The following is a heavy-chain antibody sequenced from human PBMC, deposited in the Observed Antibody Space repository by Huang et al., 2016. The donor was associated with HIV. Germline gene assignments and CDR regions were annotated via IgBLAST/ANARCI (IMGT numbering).Heavy chain of an antibody. CDR1: GFNCNNYA. J-gene: IGHJ4*02. V-gene: IGHV1-8*03. Sequence: QVQLVQSGAEVKQPGASVKVSCKAAGFNCNNYAFNWVRQASGQGREWMGRMNTKSGNTGYAQKCQGRVTITRNTSITTAYMELRSLRSEDTAVYYCARARGFLYDSTGYYSRYYFDSWGQGTLVTISS. CDR3: ARARGFLYDSTGYYSRYYFDS. CDR2: MNTKSGNT. D-gene: IGHD3-22*01.